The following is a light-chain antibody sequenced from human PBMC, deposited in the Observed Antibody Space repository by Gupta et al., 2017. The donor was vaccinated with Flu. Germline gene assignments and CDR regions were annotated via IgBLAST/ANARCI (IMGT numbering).Light chain of an antibody. V-gene: IGKV1-5*03. CDR3: QQYSSVPYS. CDR1: ESIFNW. CDR2: KAS. J-gene: IGKJ2*03. Sequence: DIQMRQSPCTVSASVGDSVTIICRASESIFNWLARFQQKPGKAPKLLIYKASNLESGVPSRFSGSGSGTEFTLTISSLQPDDFATYYCQQYSSVPYSFGQGTKLEIK.